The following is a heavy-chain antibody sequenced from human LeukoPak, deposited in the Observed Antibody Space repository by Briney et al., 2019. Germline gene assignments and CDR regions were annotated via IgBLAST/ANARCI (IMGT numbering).Heavy chain of an antibody. D-gene: IGHD1-26*01. CDR3: ARDRVGATTNWFDP. CDR2: INWNGGST. V-gene: IGHV3-20*01. CDR1: GFTFDDYG. Sequence: PGGSLRLSCAASGFTFDDYGMSWVRQAPGKGLEWVSGINWNGGSTGYADSVKGRFTISRDNAKNSLYLQMNSLRAEDTALYHCARDRVGATTNWFDPWGQGTLVTVSS. J-gene: IGHJ5*02.